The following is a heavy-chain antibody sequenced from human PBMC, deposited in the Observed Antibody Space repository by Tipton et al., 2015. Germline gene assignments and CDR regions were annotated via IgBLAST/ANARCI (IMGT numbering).Heavy chain of an antibody. D-gene: IGHD5-18*01. CDR1: GYSFTSYW. V-gene: IGHV5-10-1*01. Sequence: VQLVQSGAEVKDPGESLKISCKGSGYSFTSYWVSWVRQMPGKGLEWMGRIDPSDSYANYSPSFQGHVTISADKSISTAYLQWSSLKASDTAMYHCARHQHSYTYHYYYYYGLGVWGQGTTVTVSS. CDR3: ARHQHSYTYHYYYYYGLGV. CDR2: IDPSDSYA. J-gene: IGHJ6*02.